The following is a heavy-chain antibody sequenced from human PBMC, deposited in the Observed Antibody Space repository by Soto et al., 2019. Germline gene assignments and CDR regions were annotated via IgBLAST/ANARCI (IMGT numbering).Heavy chain of an antibody. J-gene: IGHJ6*02. V-gene: IGHV5-51*01. Sequence: GVSLKISCKGAGYSFTSYCIGWVRQMPGKGLEWMGIIYPGDSDTRYSPSFQGQVTISADKSISTAYLQWSSLKASDTAMYYCAMILAARKHYSGIVVWGQGTT. CDR1: GYSFTSYC. CDR2: IYPGDSDT. CDR3: AMILAARKHYSGIVV. D-gene: IGHD6-6*01.